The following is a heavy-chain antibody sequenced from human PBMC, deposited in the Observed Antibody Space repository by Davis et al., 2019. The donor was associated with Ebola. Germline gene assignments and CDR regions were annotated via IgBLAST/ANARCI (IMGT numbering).Heavy chain of an antibody. Sequence: GESLKISCAASGFTFRNYAMHWVRQAPGKGLEWVAVISYDGSNAHYADSVKGRFTISRDNSKNTQYLEMNSLRAEDTAVYYCAKSVDTPVVPYFDYWGQGALVTVSS. CDR2: ISYDGSNA. CDR3: AKSVDTPVVPYFDY. J-gene: IGHJ4*02. CDR1: GFTFRNYA. V-gene: IGHV3-30*04. D-gene: IGHD5-18*01.